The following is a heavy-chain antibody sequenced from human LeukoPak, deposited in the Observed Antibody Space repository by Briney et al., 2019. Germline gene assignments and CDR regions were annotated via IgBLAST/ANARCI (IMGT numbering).Heavy chain of an antibody. Sequence: PGGSLRLSCAASGFTFSVMHWVRQAPGKGLEWVALIRHDGTNKNYADSVKGRFTISRDNSKKTLYLQMNSLRPEDTAVYYCVKDRGDLPPYFDYWGQGNLVTVSS. J-gene: IGHJ4*02. CDR1: GFTFSV. CDR3: VKDRGDLPPYFDY. D-gene: IGHD2-21*02. CDR2: IRHDGTNK. V-gene: IGHV3-30*02.